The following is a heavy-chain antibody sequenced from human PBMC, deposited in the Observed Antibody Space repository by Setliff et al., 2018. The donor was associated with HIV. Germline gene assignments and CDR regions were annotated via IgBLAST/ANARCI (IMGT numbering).Heavy chain of an antibody. CDR3: ARVRSYGSAYDAFDV. D-gene: IGHD3-10*01. CDR1: GGSIDGYY. CDR2: IYSGGST. Sequence: SETLSLTCTVSGGSIDGYYWSWIRQPPGTGLEWLGCIYSGGSTNYNPSLESRVTISLDTSKNQFSLRLTSVTAADTAVYYCARVRSYGSAYDAFDVWGPGTMVTVSS. J-gene: IGHJ3*01. V-gene: IGHV4-4*08.